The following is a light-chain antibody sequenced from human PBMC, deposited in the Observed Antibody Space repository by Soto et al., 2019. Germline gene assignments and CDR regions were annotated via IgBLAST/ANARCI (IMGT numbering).Light chain of an antibody. CDR3: ATWDDRLTAWV. CDR1: NSNIGSNA. V-gene: IGLV1-36*01. CDR2: YND. Sequence: QPVLTQSPSVSGAPRQSVNISCSGNNSNIGSNAVHWYQQLPGKAPKLLMYYNDMLPSGVSDRFSGSKSGTSASLAISGLQSEDEGDYYCATWDDRLTAWVFGGGTQLTAL. J-gene: IGLJ3*02.